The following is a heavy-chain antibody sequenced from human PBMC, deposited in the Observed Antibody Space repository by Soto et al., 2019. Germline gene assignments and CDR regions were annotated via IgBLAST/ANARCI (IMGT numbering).Heavy chain of an antibody. CDR1: GFSIRSGDYY. V-gene: IGHV4-30-4*01. J-gene: IGHJ4*02. CDR2: IYYSGST. D-gene: IGHD4-17*01. CDR3: ARAFWDYGDSIDY. Sequence: SETLSLTCTFSGFSIRSGDYYWSWIRQPPGKGLEWIGYIYYSGSTYYNPSLKSRVTISVDTSKNQFSLKLSSVTAADTAVYYCARAFWDYGDSIDYWGQGTLVTVSS.